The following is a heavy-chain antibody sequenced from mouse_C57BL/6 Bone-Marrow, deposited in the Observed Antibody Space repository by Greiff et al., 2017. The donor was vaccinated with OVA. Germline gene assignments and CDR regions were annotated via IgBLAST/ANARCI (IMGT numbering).Heavy chain of an antibody. D-gene: IGHD1-1*02. CDR3: ARYAPGGNYVAMDY. Sequence: EVKLMESGGGLVQSGRSLRLSCATSGFTFSDFYMEWVRQAPGKGLEWIAASRNKANDYTTEYSASVKGRFSVSRDTSPSILYLQMNALGAEYTAIYYCARYAPGGNYVAMDYWGQGTSVTVSS. V-gene: IGHV7-1*01. CDR1: GFTFSDFY. CDR2: SRNKANDYTT. J-gene: IGHJ4*01.